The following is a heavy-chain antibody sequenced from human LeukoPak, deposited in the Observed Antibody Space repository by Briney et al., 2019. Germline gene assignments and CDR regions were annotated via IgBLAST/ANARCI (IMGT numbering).Heavy chain of an antibody. CDR2: FKTETDGGTT. V-gene: IGHV3-15*01. CDR1: GLTPTNAW. J-gene: IGHJ4*02. D-gene: IGHD3-16*02. CDR3: TTGGSYRFFDY. Sequence: PGGSLGLSCAASGLTPTNAWMSWVRPPPKKGRGWVGRFKTETDGGTTDYAAPVKDRFTITRDDSKNTLYLQMNSLNTDDTGVYYCTTGGSYRFFDYWGQGTLVTVSS.